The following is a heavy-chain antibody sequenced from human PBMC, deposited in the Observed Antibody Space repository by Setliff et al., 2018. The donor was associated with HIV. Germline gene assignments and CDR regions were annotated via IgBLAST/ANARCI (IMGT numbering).Heavy chain of an antibody. V-gene: IGHV4-59*08. J-gene: IGHJ4*02. Sequence: PSETLSLTCTVSGGSISSHYWSWIRQPPGKGLEWIGYIYYSGNTFYNPSLKSRLTISIDTSKNQFSLKLSSVTAADTAVYYCARGGRDFYDSSGYYWNYWGQGTLVTVSS. CDR2: IYYSGNT. D-gene: IGHD3-22*01. CDR1: GGSISSHY. CDR3: ARGGRDFYDSSGYYWNY.